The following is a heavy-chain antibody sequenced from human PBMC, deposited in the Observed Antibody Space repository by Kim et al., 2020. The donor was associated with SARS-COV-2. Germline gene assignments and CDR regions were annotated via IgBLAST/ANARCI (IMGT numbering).Heavy chain of an antibody. J-gene: IGHJ4*02. CDR1: GGSISSGGYY. CDR3: ARDASGYGPFDD. V-gene: IGHV4-31*03. CDR2: IYYSGRT. Sequence: SETLSLTCNVSGGSISSGGYYWSWIRQHPGSGLEWIGYIYYSGRTYYNPSLKSRLTLSIDTSSNQFSLELTSVTAADTAVYYCARDASGYGPFDDWGQGTLITVSS. D-gene: IGHD5-12*01.